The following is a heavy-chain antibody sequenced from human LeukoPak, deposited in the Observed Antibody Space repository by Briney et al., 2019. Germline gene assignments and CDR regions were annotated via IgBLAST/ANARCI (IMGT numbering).Heavy chain of an antibody. D-gene: IGHD6-19*01. CDR2: IYPDDSDT. Sequence: GESLKISCKGSGYSFTSYWIAWVRQMPGKGLEWMGVIYPDDSDTRFSPSFQGQVTISADKSIRTAYLQWTSLKASDTAVYYCARQRQDSRGLPFDYWGQGTLVTVSS. CDR1: GYSFTSYW. J-gene: IGHJ4*02. V-gene: IGHV5-51*01. CDR3: ARQRQDSRGLPFDY.